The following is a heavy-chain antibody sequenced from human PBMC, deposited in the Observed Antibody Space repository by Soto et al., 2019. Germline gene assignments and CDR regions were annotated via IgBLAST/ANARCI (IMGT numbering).Heavy chain of an antibody. CDR1: GFTFSTYA. CDR3: AKDIRYGDYVRWFDP. V-gene: IGHV3-23*01. Sequence: GGSLRLSCTASGFTFSTYAMTWVRQAPGGGLEGVSGITASGGRTFHADSVKGRFTISRDNSRSTLYLQMNSLRAEDTAVYYCAKDIRYGDYVRWFDPWGQGTLVTVSS. D-gene: IGHD5-12*01. J-gene: IGHJ5*02. CDR2: ITASGGRT.